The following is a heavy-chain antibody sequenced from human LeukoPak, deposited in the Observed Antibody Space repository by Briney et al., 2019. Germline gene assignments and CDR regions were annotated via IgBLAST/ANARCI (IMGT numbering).Heavy chain of an antibody. CDR1: GGSISSGGYY. V-gene: IGHV4-30-2*01. CDR2: IYHSGST. Sequence: SETLSLTCTVSGGSISSGGYYWRWIRQPPGQGLGGIGYIYHSGSTYYNPSLKSRVTISVDRSKNQFSLKLSSVTAADTAVYYCARGDGYNGELFDYWGQGTLVTVSS. J-gene: IGHJ4*02. CDR3: ARGDGYNGELFDY. D-gene: IGHD5-24*01.